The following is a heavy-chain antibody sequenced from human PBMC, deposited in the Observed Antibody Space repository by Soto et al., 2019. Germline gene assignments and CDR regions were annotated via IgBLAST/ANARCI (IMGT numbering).Heavy chain of an antibody. CDR2: VSAGGDNT. Sequence: GGSLRLSCTASGFTFANYAMHWVRQAPGKGLEWVSRVSAGGDNTDYADAVKGRFTTSRDDSKNTLFLQMTSLRAEDTALYYCAKVPLRPYYFDYWGPGTMVTVSS. CDR1: GFTFANYA. D-gene: IGHD4-17*01. CDR3: AKVPLRPYYFDY. V-gene: IGHV3-23*01. J-gene: IGHJ4*02.